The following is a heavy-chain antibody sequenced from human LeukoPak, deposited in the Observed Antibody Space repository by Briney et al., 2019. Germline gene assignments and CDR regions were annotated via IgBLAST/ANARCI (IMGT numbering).Heavy chain of an antibody. V-gene: IGHV4-39*01. D-gene: IGHD2-2*01. J-gene: IGHJ4*02. CDR2: IYYSGST. CDR1: GGSISSSSYY. Sequence: SETLSLTCTVSGGSISSSSYYWGWIRQPPGKGLEWIGSIYYSGSTYYNPSPKSRVTISVDTSKNQFSLKLSSVTAADTAVYYCARLSRRDIVVVPAAPGPDYWGQGTLVTVSS. CDR3: ARLSRRDIVVVPAAPGPDY.